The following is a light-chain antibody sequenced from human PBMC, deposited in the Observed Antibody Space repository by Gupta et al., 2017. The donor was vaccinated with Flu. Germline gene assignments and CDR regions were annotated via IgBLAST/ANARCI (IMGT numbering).Light chain of an antibody. V-gene: IGLV3-19*01. CDR3: DSRDSSGKHLL. CDR2: GKN. J-gene: IGLJ3*02. Sequence: SAELTQDPAVSVALGQTVRITCQGDSLRKYFVSWYQQKPGEAPKVVMYGKNKRPSGIPERFSGSTSGDTASLIITGAQAEDEADYYCDSRDSSGKHLLFGGGTKVTVL. CDR1: SLRKYF.